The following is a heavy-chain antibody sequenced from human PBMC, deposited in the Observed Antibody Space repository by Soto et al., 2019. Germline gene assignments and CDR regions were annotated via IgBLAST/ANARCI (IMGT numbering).Heavy chain of an antibody. Sequence: QVPLVQSGAEVKKPGSSVTVSCKASGGTFSSYAIHWVRQAPGQGLEWMGGIIPMYGPAKYAQRSQGRVTITADESTTTVYMELTSLTSQDTAVYSCARVTSMVRGVIVNWFNPWGHGAVVTVSS. J-gene: IGHJ5*02. CDR3: ARVTSMVRGVIVNWFNP. CDR1: GGTFSSYA. V-gene: IGHV1-69*01. D-gene: IGHD3-10*01. CDR2: IIPMYGPA.